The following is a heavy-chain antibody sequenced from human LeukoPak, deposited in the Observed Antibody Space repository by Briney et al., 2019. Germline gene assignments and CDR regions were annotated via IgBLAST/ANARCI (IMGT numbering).Heavy chain of an antibody. Sequence: GASVKVSCKASGYTFTSYYMHWVRQAPGQGLEWMGIINPSGGSTSYAQKFQGRVTMTRDTSTSTVYMELSSLRSEDTAVYYCARVLSRGYSGYDWGPDYRGQGTLVTVSS. CDR3: ARVLSRGYSGYDWGPDY. CDR1: GYTFTSYY. J-gene: IGHJ4*02. D-gene: IGHD5-12*01. CDR2: INPSGGST. V-gene: IGHV1-46*01.